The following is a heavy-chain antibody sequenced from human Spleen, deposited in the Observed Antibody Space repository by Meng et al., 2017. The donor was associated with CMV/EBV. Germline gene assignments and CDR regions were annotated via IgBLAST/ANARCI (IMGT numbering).Heavy chain of an antibody. CDR3: AKDSDKWGYEDYFDY. J-gene: IGHJ4*02. CDR1: GFSFKNYA. V-gene: IGHV3-30-3*01. Sequence: GESLKISCAVSGFSFKNYAMHWVRQAPGKGLEWVAGISHDGSDESYADSVKGRFTISRDNSKNTLYLQMNSLRAEDTAVYYCAKDSDKWGYEDYFDYWGQGTLVTVSS. D-gene: IGHD1-26*01. CDR2: ISHDGSDE.